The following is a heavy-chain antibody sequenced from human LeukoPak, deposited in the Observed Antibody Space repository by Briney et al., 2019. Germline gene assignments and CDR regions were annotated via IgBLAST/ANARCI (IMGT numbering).Heavy chain of an antibody. J-gene: IGHJ4*02. CDR3: ARALYDSSGYSDFDY. Sequence: GASVKVSCKASGYTFTSYDINWVRQATGQGLEWMGWMNPNSGNTGYAQKFRGRVTITRNTSISTAYMELSSLRSEDTAVYYCARALYDSSGYSDFDYWGQGTLVTVSS. CDR1: GYTFTSYD. CDR2: MNPNSGNT. V-gene: IGHV1-8*03. D-gene: IGHD3-22*01.